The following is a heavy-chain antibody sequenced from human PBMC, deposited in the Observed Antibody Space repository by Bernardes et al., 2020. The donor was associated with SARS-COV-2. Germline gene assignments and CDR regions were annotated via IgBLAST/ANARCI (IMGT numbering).Heavy chain of an antibody. Sequence: SETLSLTCTVSGGSISSHYWSWIRQPPGKGLEWIGSIYYSGSTYYNPSLKSRVTISVDTSKNQFSLKLSSVTAADTAVYYCARLPFGSGWYIGFDFWGQGTLVTVSS. CDR2: IYYSGST. J-gene: IGHJ4*02. V-gene: IGHV4-59*04. D-gene: IGHD6-19*01. CDR3: ARLPFGSGWYIGFDF. CDR1: GGSISSHY.